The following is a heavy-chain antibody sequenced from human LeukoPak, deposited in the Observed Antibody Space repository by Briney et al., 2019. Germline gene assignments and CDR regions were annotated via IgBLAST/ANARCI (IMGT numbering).Heavy chain of an antibody. CDR1: GYTFTSYG. J-gene: IGHJ4*02. Sequence: GASVKVSCKASGYTFTSYGISWVRQAPGQGLEWMGWISAYNGNTNYAQKLQGRVTMTTDTSTSTAYMELRSLRSDDTAVHYCARTDSSGYYYPPVFDYWGQGTLVTVSS. CDR2: ISAYNGNT. CDR3: ARTDSSGYYYPPVFDY. D-gene: IGHD3-22*01. V-gene: IGHV1-18*01.